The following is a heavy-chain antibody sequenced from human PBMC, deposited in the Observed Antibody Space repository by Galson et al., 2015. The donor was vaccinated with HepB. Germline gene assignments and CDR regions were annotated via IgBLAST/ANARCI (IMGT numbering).Heavy chain of an antibody. D-gene: IGHD2-15*01. V-gene: IGHV7-4-1*02. CDR1: AYIFTNYG. Sequence: SVKVSCKASAYIFTNYGMNWVRQAPGQGLEWLGWINTNTGNPSYAQGFTGRFVFSLDTSVSTAYLQISSLKAEDTAVYYCARDRGSGSRFFDSWGQGTLVTVSS. CDR3: ARDRGSGSRFFDS. CDR2: INTNTGNP. J-gene: IGHJ4*02.